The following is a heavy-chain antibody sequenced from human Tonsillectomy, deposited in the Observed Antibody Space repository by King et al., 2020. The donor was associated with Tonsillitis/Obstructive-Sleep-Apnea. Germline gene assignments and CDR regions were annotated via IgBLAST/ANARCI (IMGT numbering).Heavy chain of an antibody. V-gene: IGHV2-5*02. CDR2: IYWDDDK. D-gene: IGHD3-3*01. J-gene: IGHJ5*02. Sequence: TLKESGPTLVKPTQTLTLTCTFSGFSLSTSGVGVGWIRQPPGKALEWLALIYWDDDKRYSPSLKSRLTITKDTSKNQVLLTMTNMDPVDTATYYCPHTHYDFFASSTKTPNWFDPWGQGTLVTVSS. CDR3: PHTHYDFFASSTKTPNWFDP. CDR1: GFSLSTSGVG.